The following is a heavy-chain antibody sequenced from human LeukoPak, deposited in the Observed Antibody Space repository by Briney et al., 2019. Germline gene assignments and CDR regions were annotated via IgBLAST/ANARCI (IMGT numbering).Heavy chain of an antibody. V-gene: IGHV4-39*01. Sequence: PSETLSLTCTVSGGSISSSSYYWGWIRQPPGKGLVWIGSICYSGSTYYNPSLKSRVTISVDTSKNQFSLKLSAVTAADTAVYYCASIYCSGGSCWYYFDYWGQGTLATVSS. CDR3: ASIYCSGGSCWYYFDY. J-gene: IGHJ4*02. CDR2: ICYSGST. D-gene: IGHD2-15*01. CDR1: GGSISSSSYY.